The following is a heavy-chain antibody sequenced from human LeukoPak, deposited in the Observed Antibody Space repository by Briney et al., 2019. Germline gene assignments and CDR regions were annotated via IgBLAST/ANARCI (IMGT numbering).Heavy chain of an antibody. J-gene: IGHJ4*02. Sequence: GGSLRLSCEASGFTFSNYAMHWVRQAPGKGLEYVSVITGNGDSTYYANSVKGRFTISRDNSKNTLYLQMGSLRSEDTAVYYCATSPGIAAAGGDYWGQGTLVTVSS. CDR2: ITGNGDST. CDR3: ATSPGIAAAGGDY. D-gene: IGHD6-13*01. CDR1: GFTFSNYA. V-gene: IGHV3-64*01.